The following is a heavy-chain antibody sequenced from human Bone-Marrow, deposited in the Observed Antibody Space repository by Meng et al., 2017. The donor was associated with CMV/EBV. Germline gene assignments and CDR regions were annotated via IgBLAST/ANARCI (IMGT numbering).Heavy chain of an antibody. CDR2: IHYSGSS. V-gene: IGHV4-59*01. J-gene: IGHJ6*02. Sequence: SETLSLTCTVFGGSISSYYWSWIRQPPGKGLEWIGYIHYSGSSNYNPSLKSRVTILVDTSKNQFSLKLSSVTATDTAVYYCARLGRVPADPDYYDYGMDVWGQGTTVTVSS. D-gene: IGHD2-2*01. CDR3: ARLGRVPADPDYYDYGMDV. CDR1: GGSISSYY.